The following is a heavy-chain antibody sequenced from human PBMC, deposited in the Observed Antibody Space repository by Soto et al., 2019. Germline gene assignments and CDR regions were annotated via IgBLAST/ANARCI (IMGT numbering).Heavy chain of an antibody. J-gene: IGHJ4*02. V-gene: IGHV1-69*06. CDR1: GNSFSSHA. CDR3: ARGGALSTSWYWGDGLDS. Sequence: QVHLEQSGSEVKKSGSSVKVSCKASGNSFSSHAITWVRQAPGHGLEWMGGIIPVFGTPSYAQKFQGRVTITADKSTNTSYMALRSLRSEDTAVYYCARGGALSTSWYWGDGLDSWGQGTQVTVSS. D-gene: IGHD2-2*01. CDR2: IIPVFGTP.